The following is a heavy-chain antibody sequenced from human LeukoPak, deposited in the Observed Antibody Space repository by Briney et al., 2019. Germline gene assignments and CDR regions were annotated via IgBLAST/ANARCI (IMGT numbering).Heavy chain of an antibody. V-gene: IGHV4-59*08. CDR3: ARSRVLWFGSYGMDV. CDR2: IYYSGST. CDR1: GGSIRSYY. Sequence: SETLSLTCTVSGGSIRSYYWSWIRQPPGKGLEWIGYIYYSGSTTYSPSLKSRVTISVDTSKNQFSLKLSPVTAADTAVYYCARSRVLWFGSYGMDVWGQGTTVTVSS. D-gene: IGHD3-10*01. J-gene: IGHJ6*02.